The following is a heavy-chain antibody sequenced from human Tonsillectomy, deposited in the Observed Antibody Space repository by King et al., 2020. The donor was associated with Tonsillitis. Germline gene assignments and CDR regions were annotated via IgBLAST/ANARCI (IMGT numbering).Heavy chain of an antibody. CDR2: IYYSGST. D-gene: IGHD5-18*01. V-gene: IGHV4-59*01. CDR1: GGSISSYY. CDR3: ARVGHRNGYNYGMDV. Sequence: VQLQESGPGLVKPSETLSLTCTVSGGSISSYYWSWIRQPPGKGLECIGYIYYSGSTNYNPSLKSRVTMSVDTSKNHFSLKLRSVTAAVTAVYYCARVGHRNGYNYGMDVWGQGTTVTVS. J-gene: IGHJ6*02.